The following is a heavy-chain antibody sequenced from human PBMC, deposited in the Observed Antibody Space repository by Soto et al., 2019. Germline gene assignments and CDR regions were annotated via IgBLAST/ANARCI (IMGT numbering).Heavy chain of an antibody. V-gene: IGHV4-4*02. CDR3: ASMDIVAHLGFDY. J-gene: IGHJ4*02. CDR1: GGSISSSNW. Sequence: QVQLQESGPGLVKPSGTLSLTCAVSGGSISSSNWWSWVRQPPGKGLEWIGEIYHSGSTNYNPSLNSPVAVSVDKSKTQSSLKLSSVTAADTAVYYCASMDIVAHLGFDYWGQGTLVTVSS. D-gene: IGHD5-12*01. CDR2: IYHSGST.